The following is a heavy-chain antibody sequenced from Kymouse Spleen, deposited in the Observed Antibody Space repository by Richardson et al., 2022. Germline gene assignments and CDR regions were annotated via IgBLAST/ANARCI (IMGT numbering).Heavy chain of an antibody. V-gene: IGHV4-31*03. Sequence: QVQLQESGPGLVKPSQTLSLTCTVSGGSISSGGYYWSWIRQHPGKGLEWIGYIYYSGSTYYNPSLKSRVTISVDTSKNQFSLKLSSVTAADTAVYYCARSPLYNWNSNYGMDVWGQGTTVTVSS. CDR1: GGSISSGGYY. D-gene: IGHD1-7*01. J-gene: IGHJ6*02. CDR3: ARSPLYNWNSNYGMDV. CDR2: IYYSGST.